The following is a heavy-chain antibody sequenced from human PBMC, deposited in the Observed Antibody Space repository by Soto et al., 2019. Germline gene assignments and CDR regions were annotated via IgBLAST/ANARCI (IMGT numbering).Heavy chain of an antibody. Sequence: ASVEVSCKASGYTFTSYGITWVRQAPGQGLEYMGWISAYNGNTNYAQKLQGRVTMTADTSTNTAYMELRSLRSDDTAVYYCARYCSGGSCDSNTAFDMWGPGTLMTV. CDR2: ISAYNGNT. CDR3: ARYCSGGSCDSNTAFDM. J-gene: IGHJ3*02. CDR1: GYTFTSYG. D-gene: IGHD2-15*01. V-gene: IGHV1-18*01.